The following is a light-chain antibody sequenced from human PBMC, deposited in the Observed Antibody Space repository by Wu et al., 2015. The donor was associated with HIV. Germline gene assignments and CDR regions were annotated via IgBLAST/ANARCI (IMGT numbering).Light chain of an antibody. CDR2: DTS. J-gene: IGKJ1*01. CDR1: QSVSRF. V-gene: IGKV3-11*01. CDR3: QQYEYLRT. Sequence: EIVLTQSPDTLSASPGERATLSCRASQSVSRFLAWYQHKPGQAPRVLIYDTSNRAAGIPTRFSGSGSGTDFTLTISRLEPEDFAVYYCQQYEYLRTFGLGTKVDI.